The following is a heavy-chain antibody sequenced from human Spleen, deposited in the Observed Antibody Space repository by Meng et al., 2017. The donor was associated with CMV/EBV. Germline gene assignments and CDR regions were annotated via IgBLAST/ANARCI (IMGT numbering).Heavy chain of an antibody. CDR2: IYYSGST. D-gene: IGHD4-17*01. V-gene: IGHV4-39*07. Sequence: SETLSLTCTVSGGSISSSSYYWGWIRQPPGKGLEWIGSIYYSGSTYYNPSLKSRVTISVDTSKNQFSLKLSSVTAADTAVYYCARDAPYTVTTAGYYYYGMDVWGQGTTVTVSS. CDR3: ARDAPYTVTTAGYYYYGMDV. CDR1: GGSISSSSYY. J-gene: IGHJ6*02.